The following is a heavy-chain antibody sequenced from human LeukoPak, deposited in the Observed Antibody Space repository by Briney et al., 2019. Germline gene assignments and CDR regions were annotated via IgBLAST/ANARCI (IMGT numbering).Heavy chain of an antibody. D-gene: IGHD1-26*01. Sequence: GGSLRLSCAASGFTFSSYGMSWVRQAPGKGLEWVSGIVGSGVTTYYADSVKGRFTISRDNSKNTLYLHMNGLRVEDTALYYCARIQYSGSYWGGLDVWGKGTTVTVSS. V-gene: IGHV3-23*01. CDR3: ARIQYSGSYWGGLDV. CDR2: IVGSGVTT. CDR1: GFTFSSYG. J-gene: IGHJ6*04.